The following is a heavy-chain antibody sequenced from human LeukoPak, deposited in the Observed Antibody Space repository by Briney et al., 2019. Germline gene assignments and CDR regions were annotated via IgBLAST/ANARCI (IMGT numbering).Heavy chain of an antibody. V-gene: IGHV3-48*04. CDR3: ARDFGLGIMDY. D-gene: IGHD3/OR15-3a*01. J-gene: IGHJ4*02. CDR1: GVTFSTYT. CDR2: ISSSGSTI. Sequence: PGGSLRLSCAASGVTFSTYTMKWVRQAPGKGLEWVSSISSSGSTIYYADSVKGRFTISRDNAKNSLYLQMNSLRAEDTAVYYCARDFGLGIMDYWGQGTLVTVSS.